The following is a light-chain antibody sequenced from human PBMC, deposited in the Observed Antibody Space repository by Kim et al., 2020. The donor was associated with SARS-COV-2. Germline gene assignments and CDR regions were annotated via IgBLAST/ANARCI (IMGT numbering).Light chain of an antibody. CDR3: HQYNYLPYT. CDR2: DAS. V-gene: IGKV1-33*01. Sequence: DIQMTQSPSSLSASVGDRITITCQASQDIRKFLNWFQQKPGKAPKLLIHDASELEIGVSSRFSGSGSETDFTFTIDTLRPEDIAMYYCHQYNYLPYTFGGGTKVDIK. J-gene: IGKJ4*01. CDR1: QDIRKF.